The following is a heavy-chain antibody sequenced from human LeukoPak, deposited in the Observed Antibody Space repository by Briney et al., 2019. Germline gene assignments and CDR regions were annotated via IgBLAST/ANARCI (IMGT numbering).Heavy chain of an antibody. Sequence: GGSLRLSCAASGFTFSKYGIHWVRQAPGKGLEWVAFIRSDATNKDYADSVKGRFTISRDNSKNTLYLQMNSLRAEDTAVYYCAKDQQISVTTITLDYWGQGTLVTVSS. CDR2: IRSDATNK. CDR3: AKDQQISVTTITLDY. J-gene: IGHJ4*02. D-gene: IGHD5-12*01. V-gene: IGHV3-30*02. CDR1: GFTFSKYG.